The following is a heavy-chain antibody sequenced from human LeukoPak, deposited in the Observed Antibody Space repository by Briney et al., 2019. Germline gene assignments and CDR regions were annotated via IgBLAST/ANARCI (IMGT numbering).Heavy chain of an antibody. CDR3: ARGPWLEYHYYGMDV. J-gene: IGHJ6*02. CDR1: GFTFSSYA. CDR2: ITAGSDAT. Sequence: GGSLRLSCTASGFTFSSYAMSWVRQAPGKGLEWVSGITAGSDATYDAESVKGRFTISRDNSKNTLSLQMKSLRAEDTAVYYCARGPWLEYHYYGMDVWGQGTTVTVSS. V-gene: IGHV3-23*01. D-gene: IGHD6-19*01.